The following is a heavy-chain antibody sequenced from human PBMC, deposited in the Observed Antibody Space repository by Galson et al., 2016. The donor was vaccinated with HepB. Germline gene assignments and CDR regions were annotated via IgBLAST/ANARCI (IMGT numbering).Heavy chain of an antibody. Sequence: SLRLSCAASGFSFSICGMHWVRQAPGKGLEWVAVTSYDGSNKYYADSVKGRFTISRDNSKNTLYLQMNSLRAEDTAMYYCARDLRYGMDVWGKGTTVIVSS. CDR2: TSYDGSNK. CDR3: ARDLRYGMDV. J-gene: IGHJ6*04. V-gene: IGHV3-30*03. CDR1: GFSFSICG.